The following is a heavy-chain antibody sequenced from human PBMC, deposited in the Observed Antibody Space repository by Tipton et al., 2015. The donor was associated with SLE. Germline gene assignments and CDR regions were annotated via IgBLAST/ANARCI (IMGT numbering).Heavy chain of an antibody. J-gene: IGHJ4*02. V-gene: IGHV4-59*01. D-gene: IGHD2-8*02. CDR1: GGSFGGYY. CDR2: IYYSGST. Sequence: TLSLTCSIYGGSFGGYYWSWIRQPPGKGLEWIGHIYYSGSTNYNPSLKSRVTISLDTSKNQFSLKLSSVTAADTAVYYCARGSCSGGVCYIDYWGQGTLVTVSS. CDR3: ARGSCSGGVCYIDY.